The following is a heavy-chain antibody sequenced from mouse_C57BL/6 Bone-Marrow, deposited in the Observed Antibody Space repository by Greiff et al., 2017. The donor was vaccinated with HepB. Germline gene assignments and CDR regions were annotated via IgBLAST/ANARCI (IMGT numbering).Heavy chain of an antibody. V-gene: IGHV1-42*01. CDR2: INPSTGGT. J-gene: IGHJ1*03. CDR1: GYSFTGYY. CDR3: ARSTVAGRGWYFDV. D-gene: IGHD1-1*01. Sequence: VQLKESGPELVKPGASVKISCKASGYSFTGYYMNWVKQSPEKSLEWIGEINPSTGGTTYNQKFKAKATLTVDKSSSTAYMQLKSLTSEDSAVYYCARSTVAGRGWYFDVWGTGTTVTVSS.